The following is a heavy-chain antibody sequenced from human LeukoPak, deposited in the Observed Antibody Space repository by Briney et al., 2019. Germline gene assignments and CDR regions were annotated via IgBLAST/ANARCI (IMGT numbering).Heavy chain of an antibody. CDR2: INSDGSST. CDR3: ARVGGSNAFDI. Sequence: GGSLRLSCAASGFTFSSYWVHWVRHAPGKGLVWVSPINSDGSSTSYADSVKGRFAISRDNAKNTLSLQMNSLRAEDTAVYYCARVGGSNAFDIWGQGTMVIVSS. D-gene: IGHD1-26*01. V-gene: IGHV3-74*01. CDR1: GFTFSSYW. J-gene: IGHJ3*02.